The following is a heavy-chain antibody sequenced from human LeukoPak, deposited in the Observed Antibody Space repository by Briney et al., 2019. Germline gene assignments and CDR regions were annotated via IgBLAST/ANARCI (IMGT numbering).Heavy chain of an antibody. CDR2: INQDASVS. Sequence: GGSLRLSCAASGFTFSDYWMSWVRQAPGQGLEWVANINQDASVSHYIDSVKGRFTISRDNAKNSLFLQMNRLRAEDTALYYCARKVGDYWGQGTLVTISS. J-gene: IGHJ4*02. D-gene: IGHD3-16*01. CDR1: GFTFSDYW. CDR3: ARKVGDY. V-gene: IGHV3-7*01.